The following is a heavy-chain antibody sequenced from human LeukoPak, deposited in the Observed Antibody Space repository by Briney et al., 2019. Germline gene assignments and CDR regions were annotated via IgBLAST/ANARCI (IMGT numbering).Heavy chain of an antibody. V-gene: IGHV3-7*01. Sequence: PGGSLRLSCAVSGFTFSSYWMSWFRQAPGKGLEWVGNIKEDGSEKYYVDSVKGRFTISRDNAKNSSYLQMNSLRAEDTAVYYCARDSFETDIDYWGQGTLVTVSS. CDR1: GFTFSSYW. D-gene: IGHD1-14*01. CDR2: IKEDGSEK. J-gene: IGHJ4*02. CDR3: ARDSFETDIDY.